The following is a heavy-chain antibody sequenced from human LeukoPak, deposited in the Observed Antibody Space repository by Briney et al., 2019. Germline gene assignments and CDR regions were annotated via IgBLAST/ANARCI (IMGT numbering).Heavy chain of an antibody. Sequence: PSETLSLTCTVSSGSISSYYWSWIRQPPGKGLEWIGYIYYSGSTNYNPSLKSRVTISVDTSKNQFSLKLSSVTAADTAVYYCTTGNAFDIWGQGTMVTVSS. D-gene: IGHD4-17*01. CDR1: SGSISSYY. CDR2: IYYSGST. J-gene: IGHJ3*02. V-gene: IGHV4-59*01. CDR3: TTGNAFDI.